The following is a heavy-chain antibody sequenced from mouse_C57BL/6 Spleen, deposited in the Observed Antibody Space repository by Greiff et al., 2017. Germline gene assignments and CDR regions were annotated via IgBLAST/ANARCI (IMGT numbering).Heavy chain of an antibody. CDR2: IDPKSGGT. CDR1: GYTFTSYW. D-gene: IGHD1-1*01. V-gene: IGHV1-72*01. Sequence: VQLQQPGPELVKPGASVKLSCKASGYTFTSYWMNWVKQRPGRGLEWIGRIDPKSGGTKYNEKFKSKATLTVDKPSSTAYIQLSSLTSEDSAVYYCARWHDGITFAMDYWGQGTSVTVSS. J-gene: IGHJ4*01. CDR3: ARWHDGITFAMDY.